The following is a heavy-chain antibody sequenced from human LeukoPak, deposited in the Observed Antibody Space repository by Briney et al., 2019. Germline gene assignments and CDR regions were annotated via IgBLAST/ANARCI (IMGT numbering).Heavy chain of an antibody. CDR2: ISSSSSYI. CDR3: ARDVHYCSGGSCSFDY. Sequence: GGSLRLSCAGSGFTFSRYSMNWVRQAPGKGLEWVSSISSSSSYIYYAGSVKGRFTISRDNAKNSLYLQMNSLRAEDTAVYYCARDVHYCSGGSCSFDYWGQGTLVTVSS. J-gene: IGHJ4*02. CDR1: GFTFSRYS. V-gene: IGHV3-21*01. D-gene: IGHD2-15*01.